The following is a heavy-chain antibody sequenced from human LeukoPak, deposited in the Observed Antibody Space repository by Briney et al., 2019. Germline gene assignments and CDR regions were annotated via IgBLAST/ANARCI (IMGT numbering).Heavy chain of an antibody. Sequence: ASVKVSCKASGYTFTGYYMHWVRQAPGQGLEWVGWINPNSGATNYAQKFQGRVTVTRDTSISTAYMELTRLRSDDTAVYYCARDSRAPDYWGQGTLVTVSS. V-gene: IGHV1-2*02. J-gene: IGHJ4*02. CDR1: GYTFTGYY. CDR3: ARDSRAPDY. CDR2: INPNSGAT.